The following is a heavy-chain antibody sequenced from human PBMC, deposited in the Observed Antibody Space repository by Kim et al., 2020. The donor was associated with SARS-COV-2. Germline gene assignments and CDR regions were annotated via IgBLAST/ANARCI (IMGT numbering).Heavy chain of an antibody. J-gene: IGHJ6*02. CDR2: ISSSSSYI. CDR1: GFTFSSYS. Sequence: GGSLRLSCAASGFTFSSYSMNWVRQAPGKGLEWVSSISSSSSYIYYADSVKGRFTISRDNAKNSLYLQMNSLRAEDTAVYYCARESGCSSTSCYIYYYYGMDVWGQGTTVTVAS. CDR3: ARESGCSSTSCYIYYYYGMDV. D-gene: IGHD2-2*02. V-gene: IGHV3-21*01.